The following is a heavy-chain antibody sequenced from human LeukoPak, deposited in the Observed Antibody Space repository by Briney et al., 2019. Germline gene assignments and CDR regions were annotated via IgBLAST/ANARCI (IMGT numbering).Heavy chain of an antibody. D-gene: IGHD4-17*01. Sequence: PSETLSLTCTVFGGSISSYYWSWIRQPPGKGLEWIGYIYYSGSTNYNPSLKSRVTISIDTSKNQFSLKLSSVTAAGTAVYFCARQVRTTVHFDPWGQGTLVTVSS. CDR3: ARQVRTTVHFDP. CDR1: GGSISSYY. J-gene: IGHJ5*02. CDR2: IYYSGST. V-gene: IGHV4-59*01.